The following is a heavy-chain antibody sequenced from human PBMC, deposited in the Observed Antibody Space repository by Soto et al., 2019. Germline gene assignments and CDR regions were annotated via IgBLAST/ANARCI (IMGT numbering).Heavy chain of an antibody. D-gene: IGHD3-9*01. CDR1: GYTFTSYG. J-gene: IGHJ6*02. V-gene: IGHV1-18*01. Sequence: QVQLVQSGAEVKKPGASVKVSCKASGYTFTSYGISWVRQAPGQGLEWMGWISAYNGNTNYAQKLQGRVTMTTDTSTSTAYMERRSRRSDDTAVYYCASRPVSYYDMWPPGRDVWGQGTTVTVSS. CDR2: ISAYNGNT. CDR3: ASRPVSYYDMWPPGRDV.